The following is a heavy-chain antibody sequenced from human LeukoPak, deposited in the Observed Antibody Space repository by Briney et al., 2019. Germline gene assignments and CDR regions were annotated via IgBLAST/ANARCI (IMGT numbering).Heavy chain of an antibody. CDR3: ARASGSGIVVVTAIHGNYAFDI. J-gene: IGHJ3*02. Sequence: SEALSLTCAVYIDSFTNYYWSWIRQPAGKGLEWIGRIYTSGSTNYNPSLKSRVTMSVDTSKNQFSLKLSSVTAADTAVYYCARASGSGIVVVTAIHGNYAFDIWGQGTMVTVSS. CDR1: IDSFTNYY. D-gene: IGHD2-21*02. CDR2: IYTSGST. V-gene: IGHV4-59*10.